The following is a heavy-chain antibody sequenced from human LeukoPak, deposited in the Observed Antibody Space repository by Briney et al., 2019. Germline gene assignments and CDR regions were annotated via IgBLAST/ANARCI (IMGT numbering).Heavy chain of an antibody. Sequence: PGGSLRLSCAASGFTFSNYWMTWVRQAPGKGLEGVASIKQDGSETYYVDSVKGRFTISRDNAKDSLYLQMNSLRAEDTAMYYCARYTGGYSRVCDLWGLGTLVTVSS. V-gene: IGHV3-7*01. D-gene: IGHD3-22*01. J-gene: IGHJ5*02. CDR2: IKQDGSET. CDR1: GFTFSNYW. CDR3: ARYTGGYSRVCDL.